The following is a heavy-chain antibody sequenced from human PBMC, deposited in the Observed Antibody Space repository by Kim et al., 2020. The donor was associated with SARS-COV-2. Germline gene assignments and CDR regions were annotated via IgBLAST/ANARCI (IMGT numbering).Heavy chain of an antibody. Sequence: GGSLRLSCAASGFTFSKYAMSWVRQAPGKGLEWVSFISPDGDSTYYADSVKGRFTISRDNSKNTLYLQMNSLRAEDTAVYFCARAIPVHFDSWGQGALVTVSS. CDR3: ARAIPVHFDS. V-gene: IGHV3-23*01. J-gene: IGHJ4*02. D-gene: IGHD2-21*01. CDR1: GFTFSKYA. CDR2: ISPDGDST.